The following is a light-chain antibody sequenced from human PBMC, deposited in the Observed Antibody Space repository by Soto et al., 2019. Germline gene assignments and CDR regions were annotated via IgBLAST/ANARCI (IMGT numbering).Light chain of an antibody. V-gene: IGKV3-20*01. CDR2: GAS. J-gene: IGKJ1*01. Sequence: EIVLTQSPGTLSLSPGERATLSCRASQSVASAYLTWYQQKPGQAPRLLIYGASTMATGIPDRFSGSGSGTDCTLTISRLEPEDFAVYYCQQYSSSRGTVGQGTTVEIK. CDR1: QSVASAY. CDR3: QQYSSSRGT.